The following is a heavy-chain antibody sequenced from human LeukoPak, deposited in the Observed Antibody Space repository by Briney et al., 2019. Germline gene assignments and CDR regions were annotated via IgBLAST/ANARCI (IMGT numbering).Heavy chain of an antibody. D-gene: IGHD3-10*01. CDR3: ARGEVTLDY. CDR1: GGSISSYY. V-gene: IGHV4-59*08. Sequence: SETLSLTCTVSGGSISSYYWSWIRQPRGKGLEWIGYIYYSGSTNYNPSLKSRVTISVDTSKNQFSLKLSSVTAADTAVYYCARGEVTLDYWGQGTLVTVSS. CDR2: IYYSGST. J-gene: IGHJ4*02.